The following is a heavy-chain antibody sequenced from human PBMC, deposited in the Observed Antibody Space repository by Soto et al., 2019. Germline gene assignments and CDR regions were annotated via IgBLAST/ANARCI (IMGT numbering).Heavy chain of an antibody. CDR2: IKQEGSEK. CDR3: ARPYSSGSFQH. CDR1: GFTFSSYW. Sequence: EVQLVESGGGLVQPGGSLRLSCAGSGFTFSSYWMSWVRQAPGKGLVWVANIKQEGSEKYYGDSVKGRFTSSRDNAKNSLYLQMTSLRAEDTAVYYCARPYSSGSFQHCGQGTLVTVSS. J-gene: IGHJ1*01. D-gene: IGHD6-19*01. V-gene: IGHV3-7*03.